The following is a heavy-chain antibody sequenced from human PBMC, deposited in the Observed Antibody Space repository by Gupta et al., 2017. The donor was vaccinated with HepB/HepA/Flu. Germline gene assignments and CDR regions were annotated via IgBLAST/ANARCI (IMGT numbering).Heavy chain of an antibody. CDR3: ARDLRRWSYGSRANTPYYYYGMDV. CDR2: ISSSSSYI. Sequence: EVQLVESGGGLVKPGGSLRLSCAASGFTFSSYRMNWVRQAPGKGLEGVSSISSSSSYIYYADSVKGRFTISRDNAKNSLYLQMNSLRAEDTAVYYCARDLRRWSYGSRANTPYYYYGMDVWGQGTTVTVSS. J-gene: IGHJ6*02. CDR1: GFTFSSYR. V-gene: IGHV3-21*01. D-gene: IGHD3-10*01.